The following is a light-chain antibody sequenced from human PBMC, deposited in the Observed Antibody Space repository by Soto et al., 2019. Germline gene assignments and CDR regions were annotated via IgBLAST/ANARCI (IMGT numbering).Light chain of an antibody. CDR1: TSNIGAGYE. Sequence: QAVVTQPPSVSGAPGQRVTISCTGSTSNIGAGYEVHWYQQLPGTAPKLLIYGTANRPSGVPDRISGSKSGTSASLAITGLQAEDEAVYYCQSYDSSLSGSLFGGGTKLTVL. V-gene: IGLV1-40*01. CDR3: QSYDSSLSGSL. CDR2: GTA. J-gene: IGLJ3*02.